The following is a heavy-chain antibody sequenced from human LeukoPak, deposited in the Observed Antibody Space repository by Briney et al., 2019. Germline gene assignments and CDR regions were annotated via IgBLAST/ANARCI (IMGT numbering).Heavy chain of an antibody. J-gene: IGHJ4*02. CDR1: GGSISSSSYY. CDR2: IYYSGST. CDR3: ARSYGSGPDFDY. Sequence: PSETLSLTCTVSGGSISSSSYYWGWIRQPPGKGLEWIGSIYYSGSTYYNPSLKSRVAISVDTSKNQFSLKLSSVTAADTAVYYCARSYGSGPDFDYWGQGTLVTVSS. D-gene: IGHD3-10*01. V-gene: IGHV4-39*07.